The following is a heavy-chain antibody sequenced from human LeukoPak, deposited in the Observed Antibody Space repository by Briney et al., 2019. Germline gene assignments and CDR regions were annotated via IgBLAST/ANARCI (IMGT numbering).Heavy chain of an antibody. V-gene: IGHV4-30-4*01. Sequence: SETLSLTCTVSGGSISSGDYYWSWIRQPPGKGLEWIGYIYYSGSTYYNPSLKSRVTISVDTSKNQFSLKLSSVTAADTAVYYCAGFGELSLDYWGQGTLATVSS. D-gene: IGHD3-10*01. J-gene: IGHJ4*02. CDR2: IYYSGST. CDR3: AGFGELSLDY. CDR1: GGSISSGDYY.